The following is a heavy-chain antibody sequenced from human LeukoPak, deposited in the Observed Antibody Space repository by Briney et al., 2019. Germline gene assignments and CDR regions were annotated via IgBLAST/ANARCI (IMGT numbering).Heavy chain of an antibody. CDR2: ISWNSGSI. V-gene: IGHV3-9*01. CDR3: AKLGYSSSSHY. D-gene: IGHD6-6*01. CDR1: GFTFYDYA. Sequence: SGRSLRLSCAACGFTFYDYAMHWVRQAPGKGLQWVSGISWNSGSIGYADSVKGRFTISRDNAKNSLYLQMNSLRAEDTALYYCAKLGYSSSSHYWGQGTLVTVSS. J-gene: IGHJ4*02.